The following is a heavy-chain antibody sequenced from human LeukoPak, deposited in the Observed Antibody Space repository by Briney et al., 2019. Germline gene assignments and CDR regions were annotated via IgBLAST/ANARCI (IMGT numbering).Heavy chain of an antibody. Sequence: ASVKVSCKASGGTFSSYAISWVRQAPGQRLEWMGWTNAANGNTKYSQKLQARVTITRDTSASTAYMELSSLRSEDTAVYYCARPGDSGWYLQGEYFQHWGQGTLVTVSS. CDR1: GGTFSSYA. CDR2: TNAANGNT. D-gene: IGHD6-19*01. J-gene: IGHJ1*01. CDR3: ARPGDSGWYLQGEYFQH. V-gene: IGHV1-3*01.